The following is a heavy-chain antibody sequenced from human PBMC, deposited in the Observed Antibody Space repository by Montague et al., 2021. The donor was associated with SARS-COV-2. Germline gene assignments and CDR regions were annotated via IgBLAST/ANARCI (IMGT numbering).Heavy chain of an antibody. Sequence: PALVKPTQTLTLTCTFSGFSLSTSGVGVGWIRQPPGKALEWLALIYWDDDKRYSPSLKSRLTITKDTSKNQVVLTMTNMDPVDTATYYCARIRVVIGSNWFDPWGQGTLVTVSS. CDR2: IYWDDDK. CDR3: ARIRVVIGSNWFDP. CDR1: GFSLSTSGVG. D-gene: IGHD3-3*01. V-gene: IGHV2-5*02. J-gene: IGHJ5*02.